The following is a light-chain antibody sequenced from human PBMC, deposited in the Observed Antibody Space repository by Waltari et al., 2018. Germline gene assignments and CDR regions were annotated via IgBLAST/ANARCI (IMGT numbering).Light chain of an antibody. Sequence: QSALTQPASVSGSPGQSITIPCTGTTSALGGYNYVSLYQQHPGKAPKLILYDVSSRPSGVSNRFSGSKSGNTASLTISGLQAEDEADYYCCSFTSTSTWVFGGGTKLTAL. CDR1: TSALGGYNY. J-gene: IGLJ3*02. V-gene: IGLV2-14*01. CDR3: CSFTSTSTWV. CDR2: DVS.